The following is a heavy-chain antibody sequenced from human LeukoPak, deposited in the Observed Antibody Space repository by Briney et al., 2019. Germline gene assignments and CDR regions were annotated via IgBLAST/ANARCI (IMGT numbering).Heavy chain of an antibody. V-gene: IGHV4-38-2*01. Sequence: SETLSLTCAVSGYSISSGYYWGRIRQPPGKGLEWIGSIYHSGSTYYNPSLKSRVTISVDTSKNQFSLKLSSVTAADTAVYYCARPSLVPAAIMNWGQGTLVTVSS. CDR1: GYSISSGYY. D-gene: IGHD2-2*02. CDR3: ARPSLVPAAIMN. J-gene: IGHJ4*02. CDR2: IYHSGST.